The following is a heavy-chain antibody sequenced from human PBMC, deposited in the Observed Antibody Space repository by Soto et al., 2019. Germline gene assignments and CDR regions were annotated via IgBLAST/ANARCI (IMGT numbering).Heavy chain of an antibody. J-gene: IGHJ6*02. D-gene: IGHD1-1*01. CDR1: GYSFTSYW. CDR3: ARHYDWNLNQDGMDV. CDR2: IDPGDSYT. Sequence: PGESLKISCKGSGYSFTSYWISWVRQMPGKGLEWMGRIDPGDSYTNYSPSFQGHVTISADKSISTAYLQWSSLKASDTAMYYCARHYDWNLNQDGMDVWGQGTTVTVSS. V-gene: IGHV5-10-1*01.